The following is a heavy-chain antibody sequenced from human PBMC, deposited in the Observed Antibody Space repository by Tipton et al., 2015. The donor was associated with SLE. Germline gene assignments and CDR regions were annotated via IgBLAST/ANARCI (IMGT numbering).Heavy chain of an antibody. V-gene: IGHV4-61*02. CDR3: ARYADDYGDNAHALDI. Sequence: TLSLTCTVSGGSISSTNYFWNSIRQPAGKTLEWIGRIYAWGSTDYNPSLRSRVAMSLDTSKNQFSLRLDSVTAADTAVYYCARYADDYGDNAHALDIWGQGTMVIVSS. CDR2: IYAWGST. J-gene: IGHJ3*02. CDR1: GGSISSTNYF. D-gene: IGHD4-17*01.